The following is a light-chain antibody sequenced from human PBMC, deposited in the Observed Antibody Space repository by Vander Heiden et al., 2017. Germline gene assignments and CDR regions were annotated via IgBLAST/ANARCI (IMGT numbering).Light chain of an antibody. Sequence: IQLTPPPSSLSASVGDRVTITCRASQDISSYLAWYQQKPGKAPKLLIYAASALQSGVPSRFSGSGSGTDFTLTISSLQPEDFATYYCQQLNTYLFTFGPGTKVNIK. CDR2: AAS. J-gene: IGKJ3*01. V-gene: IGKV1-9*01. CDR3: QQLNTYLFT. CDR1: QDISSY.